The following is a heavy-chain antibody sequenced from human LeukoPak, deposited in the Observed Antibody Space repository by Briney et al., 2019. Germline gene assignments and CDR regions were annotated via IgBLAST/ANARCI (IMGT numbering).Heavy chain of an antibody. D-gene: IGHD6-13*01. CDR3: ARAYGIAAAKYWFDP. Sequence: GGSLRLSCAASGFTFSSYSMNWVRQAPGKGLEWVSSISSSSSYIYYADSVKGRFTISRDNAKNSLYLQMNSLRAEDTAVYYCARAYGIAAAKYWFDPWGQGTLVTVSS. CDR2: ISSSSSYI. J-gene: IGHJ5*02. CDR1: GFTFSSYS. V-gene: IGHV3-21*01.